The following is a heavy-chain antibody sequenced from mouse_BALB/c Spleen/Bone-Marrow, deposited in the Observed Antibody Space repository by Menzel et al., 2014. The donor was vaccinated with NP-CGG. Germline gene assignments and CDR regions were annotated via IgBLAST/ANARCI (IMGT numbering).Heavy chain of an antibody. CDR2: IHPNSGNT. CDR1: GYTFTSSW. V-gene: IGHV1S130*01. J-gene: IGHJ2*01. CDR3: ARHHRYAYYFDY. Sequence: QVQLQQSGSVLVRPGTSVKLSCKASGYTFTSSWIRWARQRPGQGLEWIGEIHPNSGNTNYNEKFKGKATLTIDTSSSTAYVDLSSLTSEDSAVYYCARHHRYAYYFDYWGQGTTLTVSS. D-gene: IGHD2-14*01.